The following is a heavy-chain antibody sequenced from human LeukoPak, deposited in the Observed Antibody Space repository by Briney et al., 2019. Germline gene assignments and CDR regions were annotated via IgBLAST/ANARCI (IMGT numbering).Heavy chain of an antibody. CDR2: ISGSGDST. J-gene: IGHJ4*02. CDR1: GFTFSSFA. Sequence: AGGSLRLSCAASGFTFSSFAMSWVRQAPGKGPEWVSTISGSGDSTYYADSVKGRFTISRDNSKNTLHLQMNSLRAEDTAVYYCAKGGAGYCSSTSCLYYFDYWGQGTLVTVSS. V-gene: IGHV3-23*01. CDR3: AKGGAGYCSSTSCLYYFDY. D-gene: IGHD2-2*01.